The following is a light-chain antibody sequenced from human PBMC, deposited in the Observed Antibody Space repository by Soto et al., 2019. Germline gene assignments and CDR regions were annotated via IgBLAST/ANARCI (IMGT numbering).Light chain of an antibody. V-gene: IGKV1-9*01. CDR2: DSS. CDR1: YDISSS. Sequence: DIQLTQSPSFLSASVEDRVTISCRASYDISSSLAWYQQEPGKPPKLLIYDSSTLQTGVPSRFTGSGAGRKFSRTISGLQFEDFASYFCQQLSHYPYAFGQGTKLEI. CDR3: QQLSHYPYA. J-gene: IGKJ2*01.